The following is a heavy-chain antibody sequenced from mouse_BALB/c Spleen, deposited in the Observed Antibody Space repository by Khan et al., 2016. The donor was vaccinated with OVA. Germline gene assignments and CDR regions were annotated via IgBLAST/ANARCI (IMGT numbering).Heavy chain of an antibody. CDR2: INYSGNT. CDR1: GYSITSEYA. Sequence: VQLQQSGPGLVKPSQSLSLTCTVSGYSITSEYAWNWIRQFPGNKLEWMGYINYSGNTRFNPSLKSRTSITRDTSKNQFFLQLNSVTTEDTATYYCARKDYEDYDPFPYWGQGTLVTVSA. V-gene: IGHV3-2*02. D-gene: IGHD2-4*01. CDR3: ARKDYEDYDPFPY. J-gene: IGHJ3*01.